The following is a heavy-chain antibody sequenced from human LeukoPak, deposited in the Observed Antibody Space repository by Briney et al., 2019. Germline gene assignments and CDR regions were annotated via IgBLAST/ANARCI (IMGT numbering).Heavy chain of an antibody. J-gene: IGHJ6*04. CDR2: ITRDGRST. V-gene: IGHV3-74*01. D-gene: IGHD3-16*01. CDR1: GFTFSSPW. Sequence: GGSLTLSCAPSGFTFSSPWMHWVRHAPGKGRVWVSRITRDGRSTTYADSVKGRFTTSRENAKNTLYLQMDSLRDDDTAVYYCARDPGYESWSPFWGGMDVWGKGTTVIVSS. CDR3: ARDPGYESWSPFWGGMDV.